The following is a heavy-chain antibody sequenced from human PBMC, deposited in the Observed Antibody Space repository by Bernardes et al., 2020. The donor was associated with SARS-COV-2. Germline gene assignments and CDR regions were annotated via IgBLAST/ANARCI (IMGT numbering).Heavy chain of an antibody. D-gene: IGHD3-22*01. Sequence: SLRLPSAASGFTFSNHDFHWVRQVTGKGLEWVSHISGGGNNPFYADSVKGRFTVSRDNAKDSLFLQMNSVRAGDTAVYYCLREVDYHSSGFGFDYWGQGIPVTGSS. CDR3: LREVDYHSSGFGFDY. CDR1: GFTFSNHD. CDR2: ISGGGNNP. J-gene: IGHJ4*02. V-gene: IGHV3-13*05.